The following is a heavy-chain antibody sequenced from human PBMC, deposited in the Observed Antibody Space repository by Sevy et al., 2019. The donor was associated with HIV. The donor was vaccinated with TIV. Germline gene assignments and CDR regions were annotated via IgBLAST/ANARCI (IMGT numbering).Heavy chain of an antibody. CDR1: GFIFSDYY. CDR2: ISTRSTYT. V-gene: IGHV3-11*06. D-gene: IGHD6-19*01. CDR3: ARVRYDSALYYFDY. Sequence: GGSLRLSCAASGFIFSDYYMSWIRQAPGKGLEWLSYISTRSTYTNYADSVKGRFTISRDNAKNSLYLQMNSLRFEDTAVYYCARVRYDSALYYFDYWGQGTLVTVSS. J-gene: IGHJ4*02.